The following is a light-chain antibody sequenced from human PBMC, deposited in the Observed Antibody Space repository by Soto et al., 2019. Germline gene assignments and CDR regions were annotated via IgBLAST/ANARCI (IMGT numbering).Light chain of an antibody. CDR3: QQYGNSSFT. CDR2: GAS. J-gene: IGKJ4*01. CDR1: QSVRSNY. Sequence: EIVLTQSPGTLSLSPGERATLSCRASQSVRSNYLAWYQQIPGQAPRLLVYGASSRATGIPDRFSGSGSGTDFTLTISRLEPEDVAVYYCQQYGNSSFTFGGGTKVEIK. V-gene: IGKV3-20*01.